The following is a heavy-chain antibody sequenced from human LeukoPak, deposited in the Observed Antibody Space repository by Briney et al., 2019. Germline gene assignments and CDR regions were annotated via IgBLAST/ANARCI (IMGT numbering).Heavy chain of an antibody. CDR2: IIPIFGTA. D-gene: IGHD3-22*01. Sequence: SVKVSCKASGGTFSSYAISRVRQAPGQGLEWMGGIIPIFGTANYAQKFQGRVTITTDESASTAYMELSSLRSEDTAVYYCAREGLEYDRTESDYWGQGTLVTVSS. CDR3: AREGLEYDRTESDY. V-gene: IGHV1-69*05. J-gene: IGHJ4*02. CDR1: GGTFSSYA.